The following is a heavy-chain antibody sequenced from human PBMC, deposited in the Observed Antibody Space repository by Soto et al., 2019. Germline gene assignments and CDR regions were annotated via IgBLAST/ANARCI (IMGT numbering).Heavy chain of an antibody. CDR3: ARSRLWLFYFDY. CDR2: INPNSGGT. Sequence: ASVKVSCKASGYTFTGYYMHWVRQAPGQGLEWMGWINPNSGGTNYAQKFQGRVTMTRDTSISTAYMELSRLRSDDTAVYYCARSRLWLFYFDYWGQGTLVTVSS. CDR1: GYTFTGYY. J-gene: IGHJ4*02. D-gene: IGHD2-21*01. V-gene: IGHV1-2*02.